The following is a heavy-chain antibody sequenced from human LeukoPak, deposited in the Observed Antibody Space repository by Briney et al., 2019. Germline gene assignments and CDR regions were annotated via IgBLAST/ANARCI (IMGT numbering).Heavy chain of an antibody. CDR3: ARSGGGQSSVYSDY. J-gene: IGHJ4*02. V-gene: IGHV3-48*01. CDR1: GFTLSSHS. CDR2: ISSSSSTK. Sequence: GGSLRLSCAASGFTLSSHSMNWVRQAPGKGLEWVSYISSSSSTKYYADSVKGRFTISRDNAKNSLYLQMKSLRAEDTAVYYCARSGGGQSSVYSDYWGQGTLVTVSS. D-gene: IGHD6-6*01.